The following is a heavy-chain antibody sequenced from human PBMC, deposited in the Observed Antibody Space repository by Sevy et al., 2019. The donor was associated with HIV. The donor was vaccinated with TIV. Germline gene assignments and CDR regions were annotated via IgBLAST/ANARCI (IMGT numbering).Heavy chain of an antibody. CDR3: AKDASIAVLLFENGFGP. CDR2: ISYDGSNK. J-gene: IGHJ5*02. CDR1: GFTFSSYG. D-gene: IGHD3-16*01. V-gene: IGHV3-30*18. Sequence: GGSLRLSCAASGFTFSSYGMHWVRQAPGKGLEWVAVISYDGSNKYYADSVKGRFTISRDNSKNTLYLQMNSLRAEDTAVYYGAKDASIAVLLFENGFGPWGQGTLVTVSS.